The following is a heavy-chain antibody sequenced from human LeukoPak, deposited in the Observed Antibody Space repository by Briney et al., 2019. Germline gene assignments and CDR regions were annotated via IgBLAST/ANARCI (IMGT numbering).Heavy chain of an antibody. V-gene: IGHV1-2*02. D-gene: IGHD3-22*01. J-gene: IGHJ4*02. CDR3: ARAAYDSSGLRFDY. CDR2: INPNSGGT. Sequence: EASVKVSCKASGYTFTGQYIHWVRQAPGQGLEWMGWINPNSGGTNSAQKFQGRVTMTMDTSISTAYMELSRLRSDDTAVYYCARAAYDSSGLRFDYWGQGTLVTVSS. CDR1: GYTFTGQY.